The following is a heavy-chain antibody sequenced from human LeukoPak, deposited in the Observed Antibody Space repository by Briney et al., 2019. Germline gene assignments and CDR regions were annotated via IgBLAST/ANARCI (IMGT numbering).Heavy chain of an antibody. CDR3: AKLWGYYYMDV. D-gene: IGHD2-21*01. V-gene: IGHV3-48*01. CDR1: GFTFSSYG. J-gene: IGHJ6*03. Sequence: GGSLRLXCAASGFTFSSYGMNWVRQAPGKGLEWVSYISSGSSTIYYADSVKGRFTISRDSAKNSLYLQMNSLRAEDTAVYYCAKLWGYYYMDVWGKGTTVTVSS. CDR2: ISSGSSTI.